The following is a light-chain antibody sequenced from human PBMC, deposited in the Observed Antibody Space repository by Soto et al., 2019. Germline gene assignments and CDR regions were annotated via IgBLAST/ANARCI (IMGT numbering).Light chain of an antibody. Sequence: EIVLTQSPGTLSLSPGGRATLSCRASQSVSSSYLAWYQQNPGQAPRLLIYGASSRATGIPDRFSGSGSGTDFTLTISRLEPEDFAVYYCQEYGSSRTFGQGTKVDIK. V-gene: IGKV3-20*01. CDR2: GAS. J-gene: IGKJ1*01. CDR1: QSVSSSY. CDR3: QEYGSSRT.